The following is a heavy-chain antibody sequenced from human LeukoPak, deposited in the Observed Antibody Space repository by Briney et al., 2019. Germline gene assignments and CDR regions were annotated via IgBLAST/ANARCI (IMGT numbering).Heavy chain of an antibody. CDR3: ARDFVDTAGVDY. Sequence: GGSLRLSCAASGFTVSSNYMSWVRQAPGKGLEWVSVIYSGGSTYYADSVKGRFTISRDNSKNTLYLQMNSLRAEDTAVYYCARDFVDTAGVDYWGQGTLVTVSS. CDR1: GFTVSSNY. CDR2: IYSGGST. D-gene: IGHD5-18*01. J-gene: IGHJ4*02. V-gene: IGHV3-66*01.